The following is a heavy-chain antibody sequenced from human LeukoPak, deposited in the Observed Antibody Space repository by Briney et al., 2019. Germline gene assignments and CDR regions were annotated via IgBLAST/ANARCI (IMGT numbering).Heavy chain of an antibody. D-gene: IGHD5-12*01. J-gene: IGHJ4*02. CDR3: AREFSVRLADY. Sequence: GGSLRLSCAASGFTFSSYSMNWVRQAPGKGLEGVSYSSSSISTIYYADSVKGRFTISRDNAKNSLYLQMNSLRAEDTAVYYCAREFSVRLADYWGQGTLVPVSS. CDR1: GFTFSSYS. V-gene: IGHV3-48*04. CDR2: SSSSISTI.